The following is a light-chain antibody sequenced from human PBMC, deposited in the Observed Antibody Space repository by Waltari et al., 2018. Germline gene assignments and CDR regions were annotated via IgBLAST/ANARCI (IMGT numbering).Light chain of an antibody. V-gene: IGKV4-1*01. J-gene: IGKJ3*01. CDR3: QQYYSTPFT. CDR1: KSVLYSSNNKNY. Sequence: DIVMTQSPDSLAGSLGERATINCKSSKSVLYSSNNKNYLAWYQQKPGQHPNLLIYWASTRESGVPDRFSGSGSGTDFTLTISSLQAEDVAVYYCQQYYSTPFTFGPGTKVDIK. CDR2: WAS.